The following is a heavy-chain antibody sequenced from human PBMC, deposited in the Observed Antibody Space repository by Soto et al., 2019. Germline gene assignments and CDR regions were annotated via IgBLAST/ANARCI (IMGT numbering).Heavy chain of an antibody. CDR3: ARSQYSSGHDDAFDI. CDR2: ISYDGSNK. V-gene: IGHV3-30-3*01. CDR1: GFTFSSYA. D-gene: IGHD6-19*01. J-gene: IGHJ3*02. Sequence: GGSLRLSCAASGFTFSSYAMHWVRQAPGKGLEWVAVISYDGSNKYYADSVKGRFTISRDNSKNTLYLQMNSLRAEDTAVYYCARSQYSSGHDDAFDIWGQGTMVTVSS.